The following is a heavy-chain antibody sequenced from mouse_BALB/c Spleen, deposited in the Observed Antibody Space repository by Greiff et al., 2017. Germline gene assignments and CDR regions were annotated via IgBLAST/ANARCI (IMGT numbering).Heavy chain of an antibody. V-gene: IGHV3-2*02. CDR2: ISYSGST. J-gene: IGHJ4*01. CDR3: ARKGAMDY. Sequence: VQLQQSGPDLVKPSQSLSLTCTVTGYSITSDYAWNWIRQFPGNKLEWMGYISYSGSTSYNPSLKSRISITRDPSKNQFFLQLNSVTTEDTATYYCARKGAMDYGGQGTSVTVSS. CDR1: GYSITSDYA.